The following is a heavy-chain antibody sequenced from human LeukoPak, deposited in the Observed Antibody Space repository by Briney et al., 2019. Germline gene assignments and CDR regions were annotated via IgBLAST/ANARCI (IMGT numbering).Heavy chain of an antibody. V-gene: IGHV3-23*01. CDR3: AKDGAQQLVLDF. CDR1: GFTFSSYW. J-gene: IGHJ4*02. CDR2: IIGSGSST. D-gene: IGHD6-13*01. Sequence: PGGSLRLSRAASGFTFSSYWMSWVRQAPGKGLEWVSAIIGSGSSTYYADSVKGRFTISRDNSKNTLFLQMNSLRAEDTAVYYCAKDGAQQLVLDFWGQGTLVTVSS.